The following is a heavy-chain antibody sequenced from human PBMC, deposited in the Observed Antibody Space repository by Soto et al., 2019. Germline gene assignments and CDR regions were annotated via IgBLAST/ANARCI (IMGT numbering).Heavy chain of an antibody. J-gene: IGHJ6*02. V-gene: IGHV3-21*01. Sequence: GGSLRLSCAASGFTFSSYSMNWVRQAPGKGLEWVSSISSSSSYIYYADSVKGRFTISRDNAKNSLYLQMNSLRAEDTAVYYCARGPYTYYYDSSGYYYVNYYYYGMDVWGQGTTVTVSS. D-gene: IGHD3-22*01. CDR2: ISSSSSYI. CDR1: GFTFSSYS. CDR3: ARGPYTYYYDSSGYYYVNYYYYGMDV.